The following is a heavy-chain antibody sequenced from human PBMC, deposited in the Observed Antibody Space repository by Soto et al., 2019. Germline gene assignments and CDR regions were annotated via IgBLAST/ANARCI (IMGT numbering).Heavy chain of an antibody. D-gene: IGHD3-10*01. V-gene: IGHV1-69*13. CDR2: IIPMFGTA. CDR1: GRTFSSYA. CDR3: ATMKGGSQYYYYGMDV. Sequence: SVKVSCKASGRTFSSYAISWVRQAPGQGLEWMGGIIPMFGTADYAQKFQGRVTITADESTSTAYMELSSLRSDDTAVYYCATMKGGSQYYYYGMDVWGQGTTVTVSS. J-gene: IGHJ6*02.